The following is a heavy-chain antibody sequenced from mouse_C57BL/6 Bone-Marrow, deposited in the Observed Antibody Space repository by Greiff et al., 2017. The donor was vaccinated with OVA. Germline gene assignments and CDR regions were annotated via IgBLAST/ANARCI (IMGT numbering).Heavy chain of an antibody. Sequence: EVQLQESGGGLVKPGGSLKLSCAASGFTFSDYGMHWVRQAPEKGLAWVAYISSGSSTIYYADTVKGRFTISRDNAKNTLFLQMTSLRSEDTAMYYCARRTHYYGSSYRYFDVWGTGTTVTVSS. CDR3: ARRTHYYGSSYRYFDV. V-gene: IGHV5-17*01. CDR1: GFTFSDYG. D-gene: IGHD1-1*01. J-gene: IGHJ1*03. CDR2: ISSGSSTI.